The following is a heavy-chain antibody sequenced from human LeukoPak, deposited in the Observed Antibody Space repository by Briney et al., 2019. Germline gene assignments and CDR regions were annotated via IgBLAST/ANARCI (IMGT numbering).Heavy chain of an antibody. CDR1: GYSFSNYW. Sequence: GESLKISCKGSGYSFSNYWIHLVRQMPGKGLEWMGIIFPGDSDTRYSPSFQGQVTISVDKSISTAYLQWSSLKASDTAMYYCGKDADLGYWGQGTLVTVSS. V-gene: IGHV5-51*01. D-gene: IGHD4-17*01. CDR2: IFPGDSDT. CDR3: GKDADLGY. J-gene: IGHJ4*02.